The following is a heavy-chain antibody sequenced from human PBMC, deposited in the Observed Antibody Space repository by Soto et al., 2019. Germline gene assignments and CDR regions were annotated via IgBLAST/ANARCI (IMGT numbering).Heavy chain of an antibody. V-gene: IGHV3-48*01. CDR3: ARDYNIVVVVAATGVVGAFDI. Sequence: YISSSSSTIYYADSVKGRFTISRDNAKNSLYLQMNSLRAEDTAVYYCARDYNIVVVVAATGVVGAFDIWGQGTMVTVSS. J-gene: IGHJ3*02. D-gene: IGHD2-15*01. CDR2: ISSSSSTI.